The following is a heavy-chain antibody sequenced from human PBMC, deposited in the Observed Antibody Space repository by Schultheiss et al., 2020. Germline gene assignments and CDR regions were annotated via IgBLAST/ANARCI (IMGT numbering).Heavy chain of an antibody. J-gene: IGHJ4*02. Sequence: WGSLRLSCAASGFTFSNAWMSWVRQAPGKGLEWVAVIWYDGSNKYYADSVKGRFTISRDNSKNTLYLQMNSLRAEDTAVYYCASGSPGRGLMVYAIPSDYWGQGTLVTVSS. CDR2: IWYDGSNK. CDR3: ASGSPGRGLMVYAIPSDY. CDR1: GFTFSNAW. D-gene: IGHD2-8*01. V-gene: IGHV3-33*08.